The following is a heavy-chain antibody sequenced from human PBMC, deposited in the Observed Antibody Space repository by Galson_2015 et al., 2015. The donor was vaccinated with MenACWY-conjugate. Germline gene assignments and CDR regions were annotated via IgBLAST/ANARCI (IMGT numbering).Heavy chain of an antibody. CDR2: IRYDGSSD. Sequence: SLRLSCAASGFTFSSYDMHWVRQAPGQGLEWVAFIRYDGSSDHYVDSVKGRFTISRDNSKNTLYMQMHSLRPEDTAVYYCVKKGGSGAMDAWGQGTTVTVSS. CDR3: VKKGGSGAMDA. J-gene: IGHJ6*02. V-gene: IGHV3-30*02. CDR1: GFTFSSYD. D-gene: IGHD3-16*01.